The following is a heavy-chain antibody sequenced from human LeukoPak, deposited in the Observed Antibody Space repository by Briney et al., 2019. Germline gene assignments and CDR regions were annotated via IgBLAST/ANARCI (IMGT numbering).Heavy chain of an antibody. CDR3: AREGNYSIDY. D-gene: IGHD4-11*01. Sequence: SETLSLTCAVYGGSFSGYYWSWIRQPPGKGLEWIGEINHSGSTNYNPTLKSRVTISVDTSKNQFSLKLSSVTAADTAVYYCAREGNYSIDYWGQGTLVTVSS. J-gene: IGHJ4*02. CDR2: INHSGST. V-gene: IGHV4-34*01. CDR1: GGSFSGYY.